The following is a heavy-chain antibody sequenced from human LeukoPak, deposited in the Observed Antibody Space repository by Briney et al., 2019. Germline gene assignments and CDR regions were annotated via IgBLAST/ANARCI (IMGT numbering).Heavy chain of an antibody. CDR3: ARDWFSDSSGYYPSPGFDY. D-gene: IGHD3-22*01. CDR2: INPSGGST. CDR1: GYTFTNYY. Sequence: ASVKVSCKASGYTFTNYYMHWVRQAPGQGLEWMGIINPSGGSTSYAQKFQGRVTMTRDTSTSTVYMELSSLRSEDTAVYYCARDWFSDSSGYYPSPGFDYWGQGTLVTVSS. V-gene: IGHV1-46*01. J-gene: IGHJ4*02.